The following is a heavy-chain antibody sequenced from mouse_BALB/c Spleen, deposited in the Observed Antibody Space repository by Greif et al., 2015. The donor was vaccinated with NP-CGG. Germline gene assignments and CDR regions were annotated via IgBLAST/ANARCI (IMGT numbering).Heavy chain of an antibody. CDR2: ISYSGST. D-gene: IGHD1-2*01. V-gene: IGHV3-2*02. J-gene: IGHJ1*01. Sequence: VQLQQSGPGLVKPSQSLSLTCTVTGYSITSDYAWNWIRQFPGNKLEWMGYISYSGSTSYNPSLKSRISITRDTSKNQFFLQLNSVTTEDTATYYCARRYYGDWYFDVWGAGTTVIVSS. CDR1: GYSITSDYA. CDR3: ARRYYGDWYFDV.